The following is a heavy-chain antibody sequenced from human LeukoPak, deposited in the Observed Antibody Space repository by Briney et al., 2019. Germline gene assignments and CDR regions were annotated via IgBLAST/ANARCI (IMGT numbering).Heavy chain of an antibody. CDR1: GFTFSSYA. CDR3: AREYSSGWYGYYFDY. Sequence: PGGSLRLSCAASGFTFSSYAMSWARQAPGKGLEWVANIKQDGSEKYYVDSVKGRFTISRDNAKNSLYLQMNSLRAEDTAVYYCAREYSSGWYGYYFDYWGQGTLVTVSS. V-gene: IGHV3-7*01. CDR2: IKQDGSEK. D-gene: IGHD6-19*01. J-gene: IGHJ4*02.